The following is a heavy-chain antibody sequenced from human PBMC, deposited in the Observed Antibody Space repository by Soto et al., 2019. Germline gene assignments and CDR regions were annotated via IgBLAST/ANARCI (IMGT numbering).Heavy chain of an antibody. CDR3: ARWTHGWPERYLDF. V-gene: IGHV4-59*08. J-gene: IGHJ4*02. D-gene: IGHD6-19*01. Sequence: LSETLSLTCTVSGGSISSYYWSWIRQPPGKGLEWIGNIYYSGSTNYNPSLKSRVTISVDTSKNQFSLKLSSVSAADTAVYYCARWTHGWPERYLDFRGTGTLVSVS. CDR2: IYYSGST. CDR1: GGSISSYY.